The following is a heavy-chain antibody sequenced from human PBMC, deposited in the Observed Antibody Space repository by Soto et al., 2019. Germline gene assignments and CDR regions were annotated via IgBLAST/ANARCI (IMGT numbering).Heavy chain of an antibody. CDR2: IWNGRYSE. CDR1: GFTFSTFG. D-gene: IGHD1-7*01. J-gene: IGHJ4*02. V-gene: IGHV3-33*01. CDR3: VTERRNYEFDY. Sequence: QVQLVESGGGVVQPGRSLRLSCAASGFTFSTFGMHWVRQSPGKGLEWVAVIWNGRYSEDYADSVKGRFTISRDNSRNTLYLQMNSLRAEDTAMYYCVTERRNYEFDYWGQGILVTVSS.